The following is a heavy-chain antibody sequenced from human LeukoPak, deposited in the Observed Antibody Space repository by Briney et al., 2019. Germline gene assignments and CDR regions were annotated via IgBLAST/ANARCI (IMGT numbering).Heavy chain of an antibody. Sequence: PGGSLRLSCAASGFTFSSYGMHWVRQAPGKGLEWEAVIWYDGSNKYYADSVKGRFTISRDNSKNTLYLQMNSLRAEDTAVYYCAKNYYGSGSSLTGYWGQGTLVTVSS. CDR1: GFTFSSYG. CDR3: AKNYYGSGSSLTGY. CDR2: IWYDGSNK. D-gene: IGHD3-10*01. J-gene: IGHJ4*02. V-gene: IGHV3-33*06.